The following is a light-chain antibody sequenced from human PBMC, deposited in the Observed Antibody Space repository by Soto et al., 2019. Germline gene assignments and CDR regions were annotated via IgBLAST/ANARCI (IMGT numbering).Light chain of an antibody. CDR2: GAS. Sequence: EIVMTQSPATLSVSPGERATLSCRASQSINNKLAWYQQKPGQAPRLVIYGASTRATGIPDRFSGSGSGTEITLTISSLQSEDFAVYYCQQYFNLYTFGQGTKLEIK. CDR3: QQYFNLYT. J-gene: IGKJ2*01. V-gene: IGKV3D-15*01. CDR1: QSINNK.